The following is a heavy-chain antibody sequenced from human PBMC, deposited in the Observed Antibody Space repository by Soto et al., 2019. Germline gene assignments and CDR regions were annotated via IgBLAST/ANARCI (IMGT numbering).Heavy chain of an antibody. CDR2: IIPIFGTA. V-gene: IGHV1-69*06. Sequence: VASVKVSCKASGGTFSSYAISWVRQAPGQGLEWMGGIIPIFGTANYAQKFQGRVTITADKSTSTAYMELSSLRSEDTAVYYCARGHMVRGVIITHDYWGQGTLVTVSS. CDR1: GGTFSSYA. CDR3: ARGHMVRGVIITHDY. D-gene: IGHD3-10*01. J-gene: IGHJ4*02.